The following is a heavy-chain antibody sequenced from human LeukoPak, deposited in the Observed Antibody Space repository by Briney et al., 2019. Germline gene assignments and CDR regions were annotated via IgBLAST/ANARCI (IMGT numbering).Heavy chain of an antibody. V-gene: IGHV4-4*07. CDR1: GGSISSYY. CDR3: ARPYSSGWYHAFDI. CDR2: IYTSGST. J-gene: IGHJ3*02. D-gene: IGHD6-19*01. Sequence: SETLSLTCTVSGGSISSYYWSWIRQPAGKGLEWIGRIYTSGSTNYNPSLKSRVTMSADTSKNQFSLKLSSVTAADTAVYYCARPYSSGWYHAFDIWGQGTMVTVSS.